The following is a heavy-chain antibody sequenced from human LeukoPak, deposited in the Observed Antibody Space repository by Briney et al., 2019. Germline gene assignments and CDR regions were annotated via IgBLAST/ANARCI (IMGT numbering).Heavy chain of an antibody. CDR2: ISSSSSYI. D-gene: IGHD2-21*01. CDR3: ARGCGGWFDP. Sequence: PGGSLRLSCAASGFTFRSYSMNWVRQAPGKGLEWVSSISSSSSYIYYADSVKGRFTISRDNAKNSLHLQMNSPRAEDTAVYYCARGCGGWFDPWGQGTLVTVSS. V-gene: IGHV3-21*01. CDR1: GFTFRSYS. J-gene: IGHJ5*02.